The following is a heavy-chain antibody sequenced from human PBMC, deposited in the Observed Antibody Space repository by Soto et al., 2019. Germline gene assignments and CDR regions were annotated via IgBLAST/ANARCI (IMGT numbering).Heavy chain of an antibody. V-gene: IGHV1-18*01. J-gene: IGHJ4*02. D-gene: IGHD3-10*01. CDR2: ISTNNGNT. CDR3: ARDIIYGSGSCDY. CDR1: GYTFTYYG. Sequence: QVQLLQSGAEVKKPGASVKVSCKASGYTFTYYGITWVRQAPGQGLEWMGWISTNNGNTNYAQKLQGRVTMTTDTSTSTAYMELRSLRSDDTAVYYCARDIIYGSGSCDYWAREPWSPSPQ.